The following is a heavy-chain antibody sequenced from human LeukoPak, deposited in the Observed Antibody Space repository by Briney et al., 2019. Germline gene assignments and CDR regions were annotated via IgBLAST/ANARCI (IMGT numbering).Heavy chain of an antibody. V-gene: IGHV3-33*01. CDR1: GFTFSRYG. CDR3: ARDLEDSSPFGAFDM. CDR2: IWFDGIKK. Sequence: PGGSLRLSCAASGFTFSRYGMHWVRQAPGKGLEWVAAIWFDGIKKYYADSVKGRLTISRDNSKNTLYLQMNSLRAEDTAMYYCARDLEDSSPFGAFDMWGQGTMVTVSS. J-gene: IGHJ3*02. D-gene: IGHD3-22*01.